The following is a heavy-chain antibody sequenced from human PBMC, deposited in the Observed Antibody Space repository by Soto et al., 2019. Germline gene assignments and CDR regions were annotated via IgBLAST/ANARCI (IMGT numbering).Heavy chain of an antibody. CDR3: ARDSGSHPDY. Sequence: SETLSLTCTVSGGSISSGGYYWSWIRQHPGKGLEWIGYIYYSGSTYYNPSLKSRVTISVDTSKNQFSLKLSSVTAADTAVYYCARDSGSHPDYWGQGTLVTVSS. J-gene: IGHJ4*02. CDR2: IYYSGST. V-gene: IGHV4-31*03. CDR1: GGSISSGGYY. D-gene: IGHD1-26*01.